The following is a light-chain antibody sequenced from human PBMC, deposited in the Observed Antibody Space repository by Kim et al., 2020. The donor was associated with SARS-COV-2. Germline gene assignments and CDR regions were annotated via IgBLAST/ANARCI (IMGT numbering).Light chain of an antibody. CDR1: SNNVGDQG. V-gene: IGLV10-54*01. CDR2: RNN. J-gene: IGLJ3*02. CDR3: SAWDKSLSAWV. Sequence: QAGLTPPPSVSKGLRQTATLTCTGNSNNVGDQGATWLQQHQGHPPKVLSYRNNNRPSGVSERFSASRSGNTDSLTISGLQPEDEANYYCSAWDKSLSAWVFGGGTKLTVL.